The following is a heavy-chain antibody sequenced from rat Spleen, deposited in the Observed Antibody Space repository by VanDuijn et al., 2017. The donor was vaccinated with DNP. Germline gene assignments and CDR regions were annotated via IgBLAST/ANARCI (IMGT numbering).Heavy chain of an antibody. CDR2: ITSSGGSI. Sequence: EVKLVESGGGLVQPGRSLKLSCVASGFTFSNYWMTWIRQVPGRGLEWVASITSSGGSIYYPDSVKGRFTISRDDAKTTLYLQMNSLRSEDTATYYCAARYSSSWFAYWGQGTLVTVSS. J-gene: IGHJ3*01. CDR3: AARYSSSWFAY. CDR1: GFTFSNYW. D-gene: IGHD1-2*01. V-gene: IGHV5-31*01.